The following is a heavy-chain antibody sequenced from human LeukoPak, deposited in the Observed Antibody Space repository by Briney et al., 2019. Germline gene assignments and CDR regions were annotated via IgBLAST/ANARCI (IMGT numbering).Heavy chain of an antibody. CDR2: INSDGSRA. D-gene: IGHD4/OR15-4a*01. Sequence: GGSLRLSCAASVLTISGYCMQWVRHAPAKGLVWVSGINSDGSRAGYADSVKGRLTISRDNAKNTLYLQMNSLRADGTAVYYCARMLGAASLGEYWGQGTLVTVSS. J-gene: IGHJ4*02. CDR1: VLTISGYC. V-gene: IGHV3-74*01. CDR3: ARMLGAASLGEY.